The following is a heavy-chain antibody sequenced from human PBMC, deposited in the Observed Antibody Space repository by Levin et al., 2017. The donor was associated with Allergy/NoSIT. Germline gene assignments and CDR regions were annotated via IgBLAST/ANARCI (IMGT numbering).Heavy chain of an antibody. CDR2: ISRGSDTI. Sequence: GGSLRLSCAASGFTFSTHSMNWVRQAPGKGLEWVSFISRGSDTIYYADSVKGRFTISRDKAKNSLYLQMNSLRDEDTAVYYCARDIAASADPFDYWGQGTLVTVAS. J-gene: IGHJ4*02. CDR3: ARDIAASADPFDY. CDR1: GFTFSTHS. D-gene: IGHD6-13*01. V-gene: IGHV3-48*02.